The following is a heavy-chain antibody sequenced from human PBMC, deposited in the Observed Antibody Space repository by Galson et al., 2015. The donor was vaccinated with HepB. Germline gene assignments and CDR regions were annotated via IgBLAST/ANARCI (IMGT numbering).Heavy chain of an antibody. CDR3: ARAKGDVVVVAANAGFDY. CDR1: GGTFSSYA. J-gene: IGHJ4*02. D-gene: IGHD2-15*01. Sequence: SVKVSCKASGGTFSSYAISWVRQAPGQGLEWMGGIIPIFGIANYAQKFQGRVTITADESTSTAYMELSSLRSEDTAVYYCARAKGDVVVVAANAGFDYWGQGTLVTVSS. CDR2: IIPIFGIA. V-gene: IGHV1-69*13.